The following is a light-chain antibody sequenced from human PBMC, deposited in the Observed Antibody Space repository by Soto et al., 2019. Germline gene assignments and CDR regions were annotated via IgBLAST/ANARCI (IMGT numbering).Light chain of an antibody. CDR1: SNDVGNYNL. Sequence: QSALTQPASVSGSPGQSITISCTGTSNDVGNYNLVSWYQQHPGKAPKLIIYATTKRPSGVSNRYSGSKSGNTASLTISGLQAEDEANYLCCSYAGSVTFTFGGGTKLTVL. CDR3: CSYAGSVTFT. CDR2: ATT. J-gene: IGLJ2*01. V-gene: IGLV2-23*02.